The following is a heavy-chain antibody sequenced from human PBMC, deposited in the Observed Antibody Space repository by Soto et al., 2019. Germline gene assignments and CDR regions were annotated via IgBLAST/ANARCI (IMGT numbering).Heavy chain of an antibody. V-gene: IGHV3-33*01. Sequence: QVQLVESGGGVVQPGRSLRLSCAASGFTFSSYGMHWVRQAPGKGLEWVAVIWYDGSNKYYADSVKGRFTISRDNSKNTLYLQMISLSAEDTAVYYCARGSLTDYFDYWGQGTLVTVSS. CDR1: GFTFSSYG. J-gene: IGHJ4*02. CDR3: ARGSLTDYFDY. D-gene: IGHD3-10*01. CDR2: IWYDGSNK.